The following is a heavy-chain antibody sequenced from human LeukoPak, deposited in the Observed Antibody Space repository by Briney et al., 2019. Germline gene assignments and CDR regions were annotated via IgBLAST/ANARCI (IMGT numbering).Heavy chain of an antibody. Sequence: SETLSLTCTVSGGSISSTSYYWGWIRQPPGKGLEWIGSIYYGGSTYYTPSLRSRVTISVDTSKNQFSLKLSSVTAADTAVYYCARDRAVAGGSEYFQHWGQGTLVTVSS. CDR3: ARDRAVAGGSEYFQH. J-gene: IGHJ1*01. V-gene: IGHV4-39*07. D-gene: IGHD6-19*01. CDR1: GGSISSTSYY. CDR2: IYYGGST.